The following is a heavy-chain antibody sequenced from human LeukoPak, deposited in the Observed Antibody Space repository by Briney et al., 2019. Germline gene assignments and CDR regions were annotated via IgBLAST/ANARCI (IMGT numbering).Heavy chain of an antibody. CDR1: GFTFSNYW. Sequence: GGSLRLSCAASGFTFSNYWMHWVRQAPGKGLVWVSRISTDGSSTSYADSVKGRFTISRDNAKNTLYLQMNSLRAEDTAVYYCARDLRYCSSTSCYDPNFDYWGQGTLVTVSS. CDR3: ARDLRYCSSTSCYDPNFDY. CDR2: ISTDGSST. V-gene: IGHV3-74*01. J-gene: IGHJ4*02. D-gene: IGHD2-2*01.